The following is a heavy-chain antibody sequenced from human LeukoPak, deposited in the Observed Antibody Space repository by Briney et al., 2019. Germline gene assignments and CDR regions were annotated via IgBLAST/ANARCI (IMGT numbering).Heavy chain of an antibody. V-gene: IGHV4-61*02. Sequence: SETLSLTCPVSGGSISSGSYYWSWIRQPAGKGLEWIGRIYTSGSTNYNPSLKSRVTISVDTSKNQFSLKLSSVTAADTAVYYCARGLGVTIFGVVIGNFQHWGQGTLVTVSS. J-gene: IGHJ1*01. CDR3: ARGLGVTIFGVVIGNFQH. CDR1: GGSISSGSYY. CDR2: IYTSGST. D-gene: IGHD3-3*01.